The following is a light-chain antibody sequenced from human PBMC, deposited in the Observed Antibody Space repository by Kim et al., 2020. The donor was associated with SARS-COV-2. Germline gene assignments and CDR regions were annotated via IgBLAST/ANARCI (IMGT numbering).Light chain of an antibody. Sequence: IQLTQSPSSLSASVGDRVTITCRASQGIGSYVAWYQQKPGTAPNLLIYAASILQSGVPSRFRGSGAGTDFTLTISSLQPDDFATYYCQHLKNYPLSFGGGNKVDIK. CDR1: QGIGSY. CDR2: AAS. CDR3: QHLKNYPLS. V-gene: IGKV1-9*01. J-gene: IGKJ4*01.